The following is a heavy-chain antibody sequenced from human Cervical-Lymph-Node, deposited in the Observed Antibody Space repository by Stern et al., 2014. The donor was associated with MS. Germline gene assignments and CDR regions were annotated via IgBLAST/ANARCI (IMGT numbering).Heavy chain of an antibody. CDR2: ISSSGTTI. J-gene: IGHJ6*02. CDR1: GFTFSSYS. D-gene: IGHD4-17*01. Sequence: VQLLESGGGLVQPGGSLRLICAASGFTFSSYSMNWVRQAPGKGLEWVSYISSSGTTIYYADSVKGRFTISRDNAKKSLYLQMNSLRAEDTAVYYCARSPLTYGRYGMDVWGQGTTVTVSS. V-gene: IGHV3-48*01. CDR3: ARSPLTYGRYGMDV.